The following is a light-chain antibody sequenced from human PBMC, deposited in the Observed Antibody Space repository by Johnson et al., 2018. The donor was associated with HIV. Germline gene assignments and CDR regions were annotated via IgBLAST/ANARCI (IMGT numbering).Light chain of an antibody. CDR2: ENN. CDR1: SSNIGNNY. CDR3: GTWDSSLGAGEV. J-gene: IGLJ1*01. V-gene: IGLV1-51*02. Sequence: QSVLTQPPSVSAAPGQKVTISCSGSSSNIGNNYVSWYQQLPGTAPKLLIYENNKRPSGIPDRFSGSKSGTSATLGITGLQTGDEADYYCGTWDSSLGAGEVFGTGTKVTGL.